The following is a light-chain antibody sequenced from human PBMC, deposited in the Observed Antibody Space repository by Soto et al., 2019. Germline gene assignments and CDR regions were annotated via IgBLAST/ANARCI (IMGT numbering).Light chain of an antibody. J-gene: IGLJ2*01. CDR1: SGHSSYA. CDR2: LNSDGSH. Sequence: QLVLTQSPSASASLGASVKLTCTLSSGHSSYAIAWHQQQPEKGPRYLMKLNSDGSHSKGDGIPDRFSGSSSGAERYLTISSLQSEDEADYYGQTWGSGILVFGGGTKRTVL. V-gene: IGLV4-69*01. CDR3: QTWGSGILV.